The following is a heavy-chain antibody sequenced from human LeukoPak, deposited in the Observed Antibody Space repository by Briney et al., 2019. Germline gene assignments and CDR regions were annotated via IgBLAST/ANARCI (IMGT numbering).Heavy chain of an antibody. D-gene: IGHD2/OR15-2a*01. CDR2: IYSGGST. CDR1: GITVSYNY. CDR3: ARGVGAVSNIDY. Sequence: GGSLRLSCAASGITVSYNYMSWVRQAPGKGLEWVSLIYSGGSTYYADSVKGRFTISRHNSKNTLYLQMNSLRAEDTAVYYCARGVGAVSNIDYWGQGTLVTVSS. J-gene: IGHJ4*02. V-gene: IGHV3-53*04.